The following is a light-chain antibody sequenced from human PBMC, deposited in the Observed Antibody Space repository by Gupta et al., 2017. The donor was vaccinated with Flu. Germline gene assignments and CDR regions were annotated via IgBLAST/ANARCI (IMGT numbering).Light chain of an antibody. Sequence: SYALTQPPSVSVSPGQTASITCFGYDLGDTYVSWYQQKSGQSPMLVIYQDTKRPSGIPEGFSGSNSGSTATLTIGGTQPVDEADYYCQAWDTTTAVFGGGTKLTVL. CDR1: DLGDTY. CDR2: QDT. V-gene: IGLV3-1*01. J-gene: IGLJ2*01. CDR3: QAWDTTTAV.